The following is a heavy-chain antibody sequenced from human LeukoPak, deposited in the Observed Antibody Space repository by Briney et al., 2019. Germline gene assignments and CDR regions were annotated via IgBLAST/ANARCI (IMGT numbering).Heavy chain of an antibody. J-gene: IGHJ4*02. Sequence: PGGSLRLSCAASGFTFSSYWMSWVRQAPGKGLGWVANIKQDGGEKYYVDSVKGRFTISRDNAKNSLYLQMNSLRAEDTAVYYCARDAVVAVAGMYYFDYWGQGTLVTVSS. CDR3: ARDAVVAVAGMYYFDY. CDR2: IKQDGGEK. D-gene: IGHD6-19*01. V-gene: IGHV3-7*01. CDR1: GFTFSSYW.